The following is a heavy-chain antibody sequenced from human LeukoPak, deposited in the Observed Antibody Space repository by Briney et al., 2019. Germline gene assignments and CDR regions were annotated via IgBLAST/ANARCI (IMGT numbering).Heavy chain of an antibody. V-gene: IGHV1-46*01. CDR1: GYTFTSYY. CDR2: INPSGGST. Sequence: ASVKVSCKASGYTFTSYYMHWVRQAPGQGLERMGIINPSGGSTSYAQKFQGRVTMTRDTSTSTAYMELRSLRSDDTAVYYCARATWDGYNLLLLDYWGQGTLVTVSS. CDR3: ARATWDGYNLLLLDY. J-gene: IGHJ4*02. D-gene: IGHD5-24*01.